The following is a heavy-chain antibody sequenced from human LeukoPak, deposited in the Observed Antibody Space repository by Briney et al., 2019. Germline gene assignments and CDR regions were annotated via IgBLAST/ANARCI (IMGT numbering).Heavy chain of an antibody. J-gene: IGHJ6*03. Sequence: PSETLSLTCTVSGGSISSYYWSWIRQPPGKGLEWIGYIYYSGSTNYNPSLKSRVTISVDTSKNQFSLRLSSVTAADTAVYYRARVQCGGDCHYYYYYYMDVWGKGTTVTVSS. V-gene: IGHV4-59*01. CDR2: IYYSGST. CDR1: GGSISSYY. CDR3: ARVQCGGDCHYYYYYYMDV. D-gene: IGHD2-21*02.